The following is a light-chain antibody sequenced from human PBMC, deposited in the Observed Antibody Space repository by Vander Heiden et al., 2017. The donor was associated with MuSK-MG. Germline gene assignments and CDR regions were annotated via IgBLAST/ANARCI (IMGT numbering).Light chain of an antibody. J-gene: IGKJ4*01. V-gene: IGKV1-33*01. Sequence: DIQMPQSPSSLSASVGERVTITCQASQDISNYLNWYQQKPGTAPKLLIYDASYLETGVPSRFSGSGSGTDFTFTISSLQPEYLATYYCQQDDNLPLTFGGGTKVEIK. CDR2: DAS. CDR1: QDISNY. CDR3: QQDDNLPLT.